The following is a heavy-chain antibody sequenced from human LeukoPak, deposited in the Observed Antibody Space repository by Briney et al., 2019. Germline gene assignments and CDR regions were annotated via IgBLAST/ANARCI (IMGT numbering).Heavy chain of an antibody. D-gene: IGHD2-21*01. J-gene: IGHJ4*02. CDR2: IKQDGSEK. CDR3: ARVFIVGSRSVFDF. Sequence: GGSLRLSCAASGFTFSNYWMSWVRLAPGKGLEWVANIKQDGSEKYYVDSVEGRFTISRDNAKNLLSLQMNSLRAEDMAVYHCARVFIVGSRSVFDFWGQGTLVTVSS. V-gene: IGHV3-7*01. CDR1: GFTFSNYW.